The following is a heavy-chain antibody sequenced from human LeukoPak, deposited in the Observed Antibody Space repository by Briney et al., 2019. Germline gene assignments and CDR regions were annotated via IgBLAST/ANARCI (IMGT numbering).Heavy chain of an antibody. CDR1: GGSISSYY. V-gene: IGHV4-59*01. CDR2: IYYSGST. J-gene: IGHJ4*02. D-gene: IGHD6-13*01. CDR3: ARVTGYRIEDYLDY. Sequence: PSETLSLTCTVSGGSISSYYWSWIRQPPGKGLEWIGYIYYSGSTNYNPSLKSRVTISVDTSKNEFSLKLRSVTAADTAVYYCARVTGYRIEDYLDYWGQGTLVTVSS.